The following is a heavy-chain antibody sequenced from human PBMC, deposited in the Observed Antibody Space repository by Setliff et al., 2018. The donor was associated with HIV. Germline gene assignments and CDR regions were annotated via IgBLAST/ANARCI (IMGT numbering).Heavy chain of an antibody. D-gene: IGHD6-13*01. CDR3: ARGGSRGSWYWDY. J-gene: IGHJ4*02. Sequence: LSLTCAVYGGSLSGYYWSWIRQPPGKGLEWFGEINHSGSTNYNPSLKSRVSISVDRSKNHFSLRLSSVTAADTAVYYCARGGSRGSWYWDYWGQGTLVTVSS. V-gene: IGHV4-34*01. CDR2: INHSGST. CDR1: GGSLSGYY.